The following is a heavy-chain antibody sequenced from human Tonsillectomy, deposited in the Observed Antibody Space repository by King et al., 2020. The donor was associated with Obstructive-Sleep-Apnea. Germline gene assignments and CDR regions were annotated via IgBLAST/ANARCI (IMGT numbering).Heavy chain of an antibody. J-gene: IGHJ4*02. CDR1: GGSISSSSYY. V-gene: IGHV4-39*07. CDR3: ARETHYYDSSGYVSYFDY. Sequence: LQLQESGPGQVKPSDTLSLTCTVSGGSISSSSYYWGWIRQPPGKGLEWIGTIYYSRSTYYNPSLKSRVTISVDKSQNHFSLKLSSVTAPDTAVYYCARETHYYDSSGYVSYFDYWGQGTLVTVSS. CDR2: IYYSRST. D-gene: IGHD3-22*01.